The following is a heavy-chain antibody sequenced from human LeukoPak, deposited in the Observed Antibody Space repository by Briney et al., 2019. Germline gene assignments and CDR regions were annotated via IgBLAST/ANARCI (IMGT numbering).Heavy chain of an antibody. J-gene: IGHJ3*02. V-gene: IGHV3-7*03. CDR3: ARARWRFTMIGPHDAFEI. CDR1: GFTFSSYY. Sequence: GGSLRLSCAASGFTFSSYYMNWVRQAPGKGLEWVANIRQDGSDKYYVDSVKGRFTISRDNANNSLYLQLNSLRAEDTAVYYCARARWRFTMIGPHDAFEIWGQGTMVTVSS. CDR2: IRQDGSDK. D-gene: IGHD3-22*01.